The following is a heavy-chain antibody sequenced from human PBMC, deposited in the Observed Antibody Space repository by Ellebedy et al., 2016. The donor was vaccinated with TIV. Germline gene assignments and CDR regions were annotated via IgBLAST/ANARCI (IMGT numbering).Heavy chain of an antibody. CDR1: GFTFSSYA. CDR2: ISGSGGST. J-gene: IGHJ2*01. CDR3: ARDMRITMIVVVISWYFDL. V-gene: IGHV3-23*01. D-gene: IGHD3-22*01. Sequence: GGSLRLXXAASGFTFSSYAMSWVRQAPGKGLEWVSAISGSGGSTYYADSVKGRFTISRDNSKNTLYLQMNSLRAEDTAVYYCARDMRITMIVVVISWYFDLWGRGTLVTVSS.